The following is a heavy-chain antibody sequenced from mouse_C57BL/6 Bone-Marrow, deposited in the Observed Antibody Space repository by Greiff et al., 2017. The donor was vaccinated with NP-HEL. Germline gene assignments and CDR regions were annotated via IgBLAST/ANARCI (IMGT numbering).Heavy chain of an antibody. Sequence: VKLLESGAELVKPGASVKMSCKASGYTFTSYWITWVKQRPGQGLEWIGDIYPGSGSTNYNEKFKSKATLTVDTSSSTAYMQLSSLTSEDSAVYYCARGLWLLYYYAMDYWGQGTSVTVSS. CDR1: GYTFTSYW. CDR3: ARGLWLLYYYAMDY. CDR2: IYPGSGST. D-gene: IGHD2-12*01. J-gene: IGHJ4*01. V-gene: IGHV1-55*01.